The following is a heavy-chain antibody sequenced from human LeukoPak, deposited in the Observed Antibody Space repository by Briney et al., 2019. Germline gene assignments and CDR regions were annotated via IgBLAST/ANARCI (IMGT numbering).Heavy chain of an antibody. J-gene: IGHJ4*02. D-gene: IGHD4-17*01. CDR1: GFTFSSYG. CDR2: IRYDGSNK. V-gene: IGHV3-30*02. CDR3: AKDDPPPPVTTSLGFDY. Sequence: GGSLRLSCAASGFTFSSYGMHWVRQAPGKGLEWVAFIRYDGSNKYYADSVKGRFTISRDNSKNTLYLQMNSLRAEDTAVYYCAKDDPPPPVTTSLGFDYWGQGTLVTVSS.